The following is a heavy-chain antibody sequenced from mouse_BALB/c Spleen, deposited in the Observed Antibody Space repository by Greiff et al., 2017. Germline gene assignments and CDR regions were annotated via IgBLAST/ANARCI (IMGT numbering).Heavy chain of an antibody. Sequence: VQLKQSGTVLARPGASVKMSCKASGYTFTSYWMHWVKQRPGQGLEWIGAIYPGNSDTSYNQKFKGKAKLTAVTSTSTAYMELSSLTNEDSAVYYCTKFYGYDWYFDVWGAGTTVTVSS. CDR1: GYTFTSYW. D-gene: IGHD1-2*01. CDR3: TKFYGYDWYFDV. V-gene: IGHV1-5*01. CDR2: IYPGNSDT. J-gene: IGHJ1*01.